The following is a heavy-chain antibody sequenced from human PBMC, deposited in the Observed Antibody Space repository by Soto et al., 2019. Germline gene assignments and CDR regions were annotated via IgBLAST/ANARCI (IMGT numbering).Heavy chain of an antibody. CDR3: AKDINPYYDSWSGLDY. Sequence: ASVKVSCKASGXTFTSYGISWVRQATGQGLEWMGWISAYNGNTNYAQKLQGRVTMTTDTSTSTAYMELRSLRAEDTALYYCAKDINPYYDSWSGLDYWGQGTLVTVSS. CDR1: GXTFTSYG. V-gene: IGHV1-18*01. CDR2: ISAYNGNT. D-gene: IGHD3-3*01. J-gene: IGHJ4*02.